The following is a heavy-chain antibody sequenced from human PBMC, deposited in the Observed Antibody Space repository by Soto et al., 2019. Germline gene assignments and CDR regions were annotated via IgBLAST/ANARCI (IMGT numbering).Heavy chain of an antibody. CDR3: ARDGILRSSSPAFDI. J-gene: IGHJ3*02. CDR2: IIPILGIA. CDR1: GGTFSSYT. D-gene: IGHD6-6*01. V-gene: IGHV1-69*04. Sequence: SVKVSCKASGGTFSSYTISWLRQAPGQGLEWMGRIIPILGIANYAQKFQGRVTITADKSTSTAYMELSSLRSEDTAVYYCARDGILRSSSPAFDIWGQGTMVTVSS.